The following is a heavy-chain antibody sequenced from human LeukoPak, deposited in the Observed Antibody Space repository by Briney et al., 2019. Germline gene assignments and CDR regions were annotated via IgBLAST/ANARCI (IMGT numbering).Heavy chain of an antibody. J-gene: IGHJ4*02. D-gene: IGHD5-24*01. CDR3: AKSGYNRFDY. CDR2: ISSSSSTI. Sequence: LSGGSLRLSCAASGFTFSSYSMNWVRQAPGKGLEWVSYISSSSSTIYYADSVKGRFTISRDNSKNTLYLQMNSLRAEDTAVYYCAKSGYNRFDYWGQGTLVTVSS. V-gene: IGHV3-48*01. CDR1: GFTFSSYS.